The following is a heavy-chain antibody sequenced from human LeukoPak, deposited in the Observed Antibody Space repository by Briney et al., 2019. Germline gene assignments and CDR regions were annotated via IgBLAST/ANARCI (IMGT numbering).Heavy chain of an antibody. Sequence: GGSLRLSCAASGFTFSDYWIHWVRQAPGKGLVWVSRINTDGSITNYADSVKGRFSISRDNAKNTLYLQTSSLRAEDTAVYYCARDRGPRTGFMVREAYDYWGQGTLVTVSS. CDR3: ARDRGPRTGFMVREAYDY. CDR2: INTDGSIT. J-gene: IGHJ4*02. CDR1: GFTFSDYW. V-gene: IGHV3-74*01. D-gene: IGHD3-10*01.